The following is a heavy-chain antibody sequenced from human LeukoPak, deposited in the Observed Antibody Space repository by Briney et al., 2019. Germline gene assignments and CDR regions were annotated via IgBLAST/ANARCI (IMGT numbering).Heavy chain of an antibody. CDR2: IYYSGST. CDR3: ARVVWNYWFDP. D-gene: IGHD1-7*01. J-gene: IGHJ5*02. V-gene: IGHV4-59*01. Sequence: KPSETLSLTCAVYGGSFSGYYWSWIRQPPGKGLEWIGYIYYSGSTNYNPSLKSRVTISVDTSKNQFSPKLSSVTAADTAVYYCARVVWNYWFDPWGQGTLVTVSS. CDR1: GGSFSGYY.